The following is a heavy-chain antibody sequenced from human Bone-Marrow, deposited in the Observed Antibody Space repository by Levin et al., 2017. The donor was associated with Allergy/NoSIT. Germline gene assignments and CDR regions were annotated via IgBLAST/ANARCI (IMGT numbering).Heavy chain of an antibody. Sequence: GGSLRLSCAASGFTFSSYAMSWVRQAPGKGLEWVSAISGSGGSTYYADSVKGRFTISRDNSKNTLYLQMNSLRAEDTAVYYCAKEGGDGDCSSSSCQNFDYWGQGTLVTVSS. CDR2: ISGSGGST. D-gene: IGHD2-2*03. J-gene: IGHJ4*02. V-gene: IGHV3-23*01. CDR3: AKEGGDGDCSSSSCQNFDY. CDR1: GFTFSSYA.